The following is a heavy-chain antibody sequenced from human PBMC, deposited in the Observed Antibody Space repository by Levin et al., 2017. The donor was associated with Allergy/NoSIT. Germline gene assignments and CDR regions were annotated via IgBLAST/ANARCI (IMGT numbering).Heavy chain of an antibody. J-gene: IGHJ5*01. D-gene: IGHD2-15*01. V-gene: IGHV6-1*01. CDR1: GDSVSSNKAA. Sequence: SQTLSLTCAISGDSVSSNKAAWNWLRQSPSRGLEWLGRTYYRSKWYNDYAESVKSRITINADTSKNQFSLQLNSVTPEDTAVYYCASEGGGSRLDSWGQGTLVTVSS. CDR2: TYYRSKWYN. CDR3: ASEGGGSRLDS.